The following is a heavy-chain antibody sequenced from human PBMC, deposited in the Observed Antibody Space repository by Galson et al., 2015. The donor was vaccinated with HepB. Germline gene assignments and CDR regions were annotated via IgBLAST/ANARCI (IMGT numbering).Heavy chain of an antibody. CDR3: AREGQQLGWFDP. J-gene: IGHJ5*02. CDR2: IYYSGST. V-gene: IGHV4-59*01. D-gene: IGHD6-13*01. Sequence: SETLSLTCTVSGGSISSYYWGWIRQPPGKGLEWIGYIYYSGSTNYNPSLKSRVTISVDTSKNQFSLKLSSVTAADTAVYYCAREGQQLGWFDPWGQGTLVTVSS. CDR1: GGSISSYY.